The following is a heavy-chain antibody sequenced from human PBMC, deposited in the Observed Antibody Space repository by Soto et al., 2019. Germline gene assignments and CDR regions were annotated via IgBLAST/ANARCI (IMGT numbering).Heavy chain of an antibody. J-gene: IGHJ5*02. D-gene: IGHD1-26*01. CDR3: AKDRMGASGWFDP. CDR1: GFSFSSYT. V-gene: IGHV3-23*01. CDR2: VSGNGGNT. Sequence: GGSLRLSCVASGFSFSSYTMNWVRQAPGKGLEWVSGVSGNGGNTYYADSVKGRFSISRDNSKNTLYLQLNSLRAEDTAIYYCAKDRMGASGWFDPWGQGTPVTSPQ.